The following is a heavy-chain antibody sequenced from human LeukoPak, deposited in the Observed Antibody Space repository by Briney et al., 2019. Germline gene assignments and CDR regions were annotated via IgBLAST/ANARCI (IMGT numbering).Heavy chain of an antibody. V-gene: IGHV4-59*01. CDR2: IYYSGST. D-gene: IGHD5-18*01. Sequence: PSETLSLTCTVSGGSISSYYWSWIRQPPGKGLEWIGYIYYSGSTNYNPSLKSRVMISVDTSKNQFSLKLSSVTAADTAVYYCASDRHSTGPFDYWGQGTLVTVSS. CDR3: ASDRHSTGPFDY. J-gene: IGHJ4*02. CDR1: GGSISSYY.